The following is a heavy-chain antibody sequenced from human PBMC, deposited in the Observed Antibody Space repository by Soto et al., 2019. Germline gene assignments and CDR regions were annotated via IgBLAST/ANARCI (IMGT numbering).Heavy chain of an antibody. D-gene: IGHD6-6*01. CDR1: GFTVSSSY. CDR2: IYSGGST. Sequence: GGSLRLSCAASGFTVSSSYMSWVRQAPGKGLEWVSVIYSGGSTYYADSVKGRFTVSRDNPKNTLYLQMNSLRAEDTAVYYCARGAASSDPDAFDIWGQGTMVTVSS. V-gene: IGHV3-53*01. J-gene: IGHJ3*02. CDR3: ARGAASSDPDAFDI.